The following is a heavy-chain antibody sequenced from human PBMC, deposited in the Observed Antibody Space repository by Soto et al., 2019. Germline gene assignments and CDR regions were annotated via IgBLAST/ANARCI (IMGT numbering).Heavy chain of an antibody. D-gene: IGHD6-13*01. CDR2: ISGSGDST. V-gene: IGHV3-23*01. CDR3: ARRGPGTYFDY. J-gene: IGHJ4*02. CDR1: GFPFDDYS. Sequence: PGGSLSLSCAASGFPFDDYSMNWVRQAPGKGLEWVSVISGSGDSTYYADSVKGRFTISRDNSKSTLYLQMNGLRTEDTAVYYCARRGPGTYFDYWGQGTLVTVSS.